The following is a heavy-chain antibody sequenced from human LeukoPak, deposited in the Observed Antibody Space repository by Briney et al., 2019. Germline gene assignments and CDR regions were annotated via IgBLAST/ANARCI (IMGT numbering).Heavy chain of an antibody. CDR3: ARRRTYYDSGYSSDAFDI. J-gene: IGHJ3*02. Sequence: GGSLRLSCSVSAFTFNTFDNFAMNWVRQAPGKGLEWVAAISESGASTYYAASVKGRFTISRDNAKNSLYLQMNSLRAEDTAVYYCARRRTYYDSGYSSDAFDIWGQGTMVTVSS. D-gene: IGHD3-22*01. V-gene: IGHV3-23*01. CDR2: ISESGAST. CDR1: AFTFNTFDNFA.